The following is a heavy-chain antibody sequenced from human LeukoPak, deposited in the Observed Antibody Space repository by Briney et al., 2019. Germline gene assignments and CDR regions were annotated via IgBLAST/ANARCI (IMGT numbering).Heavy chain of an antibody. V-gene: IGHV4-38-2*02. J-gene: IGHJ5*02. CDR1: GYSISSGYD. Sequence: SETLSLTCSVSGYSISSGYDWGWIRQSLEKGLEWIASIHFSGANYYNPSLKSRVTISVDTSKNQVSLKLTSLTAADTAVYYCARDWSGGPIDLWGQGTQVTVSS. CDR3: ARDWSGGPIDL. D-gene: IGHD3-3*01. CDR2: IHFSGAN.